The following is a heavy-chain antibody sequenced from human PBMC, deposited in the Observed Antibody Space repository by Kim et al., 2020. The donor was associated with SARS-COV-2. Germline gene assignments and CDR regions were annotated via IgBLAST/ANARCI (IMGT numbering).Heavy chain of an antibody. D-gene: IGHD3-10*01. Sequence: GGSLRLSCAASGFTFDDYAMHWVRQAPGKGLEWVSGISWNSGSIGYADSVKGRFTISRDNAKNSLYLQMNSLRAEDTALYYCAKGKVVDYYGSGSYPPPYYFDYWGQGTLVTVSS. CDR1: GFTFDDYA. J-gene: IGHJ4*02. CDR2: ISWNSGSI. CDR3: AKGKVVDYYGSGSYPPPYYFDY. V-gene: IGHV3-9*01.